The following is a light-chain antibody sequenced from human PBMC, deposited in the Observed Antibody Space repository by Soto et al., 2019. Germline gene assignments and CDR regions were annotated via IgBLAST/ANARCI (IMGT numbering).Light chain of an antibody. V-gene: IGLV2-14*03. CDR1: SSDVGSYNY. CDR3: ISYTTISTYV. Sequence: QSALTQPASVSGSPGQSIAISCTGTSSDVGSYNYVSWYQHHPGKAPKVMIYDVSSRPSGVSNRFSGSKSGNTASLTISGPQAEDEADYYCISYTTISTYVFGTGTKVTVL. J-gene: IGLJ1*01. CDR2: DVS.